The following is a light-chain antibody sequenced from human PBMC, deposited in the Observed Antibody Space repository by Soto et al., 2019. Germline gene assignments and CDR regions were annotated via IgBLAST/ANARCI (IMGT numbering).Light chain of an antibody. CDR2: DVT. Sequence: QSALTQTRSVSGSPGQSVTISCTGTSSDVGGYNYVSWYQQYPGNAPTLMIYDVTKRPSRVPYRFSGSKSGNTAALTSSGLLAEGEGNYYRCSYAANNPWLFGGGTTLTVL. CDR3: CSYAANNPWL. CDR1: SSDVGGYNY. V-gene: IGLV2-11*01. J-gene: IGLJ3*02.